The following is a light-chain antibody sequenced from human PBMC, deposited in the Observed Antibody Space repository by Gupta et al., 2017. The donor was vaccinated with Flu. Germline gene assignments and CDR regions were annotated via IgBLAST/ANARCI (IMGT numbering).Light chain of an antibody. V-gene: IGKV3-11*01. CDR3: QHRNS. Sequence: EIVLTQSPGTLSLSPGERATLSCRASQSAGSYLAWYQQRPGQAPRLLIFDASNRATATPARFSGSGSGTDFTLTISSLEPEDFAIYFCQHRNSFGQGTRLEIK. CDR2: DAS. J-gene: IGKJ5*01. CDR1: QSAGSY.